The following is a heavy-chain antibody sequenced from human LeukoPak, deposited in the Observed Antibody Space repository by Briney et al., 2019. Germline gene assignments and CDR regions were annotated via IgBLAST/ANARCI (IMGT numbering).Heavy chain of an antibody. V-gene: IGHV3-7*01. CDR2: IKIDGTEE. CDR1: GFTFSSYA. D-gene: IGHD3-16*01. CDR3: ARVGGSYDYVWGSYYSI. J-gene: IGHJ3*02. Sequence: GGSLRLSCAASGFTFSSYAMSWVRQAPGKGLEWVANIKIDGTEEYYVDSVKGRFTISRDNAKNSLYLQMNSLRAEDTAVYYCARVGGSYDYVWGSYYSIWGQGTMVTVSS.